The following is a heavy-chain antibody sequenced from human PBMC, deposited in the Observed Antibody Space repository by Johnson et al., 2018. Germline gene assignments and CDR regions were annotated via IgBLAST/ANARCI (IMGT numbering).Heavy chain of an antibody. CDR2: IKQDASEK. Sequence: VQLQESGGGLVQXGGSLRLSCVASGFTFSSYWMTWVRQAPGKGLEWVANIKQDASEKNYVGSVKGRFTISRANGDSSLFLLMNSLRAEDTAVYYCARGITADSWGQGTLVTVSS. J-gene: IGHJ4*02. CDR3: ARGITADS. CDR1: GFTFSSYW. D-gene: IGHD1-14*01. V-gene: IGHV3-7*01.